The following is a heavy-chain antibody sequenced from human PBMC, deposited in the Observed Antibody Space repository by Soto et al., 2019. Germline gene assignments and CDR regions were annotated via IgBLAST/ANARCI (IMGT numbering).Heavy chain of an antibody. J-gene: IGHJ4*02. CDR1: GYTFTSYS. D-gene: IGHD5-18*01. Sequence: QVQIVQSGAAVRKPGASVMLSCKTSGYTFTSYSIHWVRQAPGQRLEWMGWINGANGDTKYSQRFHDRVTISRNTSASTVYRGLGSLTFDYTAIYYCARAPLSLYSEDLRWGQGTQVTVSS. CDR3: ARAPLSLYSEDLR. V-gene: IGHV1-3*01. CDR2: INGANGDT.